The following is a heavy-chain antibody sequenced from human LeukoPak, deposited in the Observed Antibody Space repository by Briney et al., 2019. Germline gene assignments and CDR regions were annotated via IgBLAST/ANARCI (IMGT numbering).Heavy chain of an antibody. CDR3: GRGRYYYYMDA. CDR2: INWDGGST. J-gene: IGHJ6*03. CDR1: GFTFSSYA. V-gene: IGHV3-20*04. Sequence: GGSLRLSCAASGFTFSSYAMSWVRQAPGKRLEWVSGINWDGGSTGYADSVKGRFTISRDNAKNSLYLQMNSLRAEDTALYYCGRGRYYYYMDAWAKGTTVTVSS.